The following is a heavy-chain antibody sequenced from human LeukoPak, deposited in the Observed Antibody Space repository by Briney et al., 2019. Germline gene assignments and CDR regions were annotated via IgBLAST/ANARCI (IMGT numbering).Heavy chain of an antibody. CDR3: ARSPLFDY. J-gene: IGHJ4*02. CDR1: GGSISSSNW. Sequence: PSGTLSLTCAVSGGSISSSNWWSWVRQPPGKGLEWIGYIYHSGSTNYNPSLKSRVTISVDTSNNQFSLKLNSVTAADTAVYYCARSPLFDYWGQGTLVTVSS. V-gene: IGHV4-4*02. CDR2: IYHSGST.